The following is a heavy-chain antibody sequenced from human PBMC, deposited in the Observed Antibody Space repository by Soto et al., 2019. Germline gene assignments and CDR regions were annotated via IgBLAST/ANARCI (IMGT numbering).Heavy chain of an antibody. CDR1: GFTFSSYT. CDR3: AKGLGDYDYMDV. CDR2: ISDSGGST. J-gene: IGHJ6*03. Sequence: EVQLLESGGGLVQPGGSLRLSCAASGFTFSSYTMSWVRQAPGKGLEWVSAISDSGGSTYYADSVKGRFTISRDNSKPTLFLQVNSLRAEDTAVYYCAKGLGDYDYMDVWGKGTTVTVSS. V-gene: IGHV3-23*01.